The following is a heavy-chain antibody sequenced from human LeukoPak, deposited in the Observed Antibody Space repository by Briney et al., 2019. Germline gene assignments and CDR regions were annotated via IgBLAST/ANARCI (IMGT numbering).Heavy chain of an antibody. Sequence: PGGSLRLSCAASGFTFSSYGVHWVRQAPGKGLEWVAFIRYDGSNKYYADSVKGRFTISRDNSKNTLYLQMNSLRAEDTAVYYCAKYRLGTALYDAFDIWGQGTMVTVSS. CDR3: AKYRLGTALYDAFDI. D-gene: IGHD4-11*01. CDR2: IRYDGSNK. CDR1: GFTFSSYG. V-gene: IGHV3-30*02. J-gene: IGHJ3*02.